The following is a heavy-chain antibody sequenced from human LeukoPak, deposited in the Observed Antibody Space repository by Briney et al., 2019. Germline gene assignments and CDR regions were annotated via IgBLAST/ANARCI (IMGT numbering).Heavy chain of an antibody. J-gene: IGHJ4*02. CDR3: ARDFGGLRYFDY. Sequence: GGSLRLSCAASGFTFSSYGMHWVRQAPGKGLEWVAFIRYDGSNKYYADSVKGRFTISRDNSKNTLYLQMNSLRAEDTAVYYCARDFGGLRYFDYWGQGTLVTVSS. CDR1: GFTFSSYG. V-gene: IGHV3-30*02. D-gene: IGHD5-12*01. CDR2: IRYDGSNK.